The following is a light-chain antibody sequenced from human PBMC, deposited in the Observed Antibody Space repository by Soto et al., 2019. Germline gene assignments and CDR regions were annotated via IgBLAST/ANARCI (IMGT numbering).Light chain of an antibody. Sequence: DIQMTQSPASLSASVGDRVTITCRASQGIKNDLGWYQQKPRKAPKRLIYGASSMTSGVPSRFSGSGFGTEFTLTSSSLQPEDFATYYCLQHNSYPPTFGQGTKLEIK. V-gene: IGKV1-17*01. CDR1: QGIKND. CDR2: GAS. J-gene: IGKJ2*01. CDR3: LQHNSYPPT.